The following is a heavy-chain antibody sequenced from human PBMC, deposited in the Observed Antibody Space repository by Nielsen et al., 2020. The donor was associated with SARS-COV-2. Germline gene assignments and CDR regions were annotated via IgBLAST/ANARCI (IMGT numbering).Heavy chain of an antibody. D-gene: IGHD6-19*01. CDR2: IWYDGSNK. Sequence: GESLKISCAASGFTFSSYGMHWVRQAPGKGLEWVAVIWYDGSNKYYADSVMGRFTISRDNSKNTLYLQMNSLRAEDTAVYYCAKEVGSGWDPFDYWGQGTLVTVSS. J-gene: IGHJ4*02. CDR1: GFTFSSYG. V-gene: IGHV3-33*06. CDR3: AKEVGSGWDPFDY.